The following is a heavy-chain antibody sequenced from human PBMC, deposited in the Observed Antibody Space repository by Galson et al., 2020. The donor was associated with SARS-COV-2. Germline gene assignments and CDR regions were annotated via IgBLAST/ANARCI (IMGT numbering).Heavy chain of an antibody. CDR2: ISSSGSTI. V-gene: IGHV3-11*01. Sequence: GGSLRLSCAASGFTFSDYYMSWIRQAPGKGLEWVSYISSSGSTIYYADSVKGRFTISRDNAKNSLYLQMNSLRAEDTAVYYCARDQMVVAATLTYYYGMDVWGQGTTVTVSS. CDR3: ARDQMVVAATLTYYYGMDV. J-gene: IGHJ6*02. D-gene: IGHD2-15*01. CDR1: GFTFSDYY.